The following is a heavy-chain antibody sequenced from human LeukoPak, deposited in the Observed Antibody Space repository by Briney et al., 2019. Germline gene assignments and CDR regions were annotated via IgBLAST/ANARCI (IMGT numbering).Heavy chain of an antibody. CDR2: ISYDGSNK. Sequence: PGRSLRLSCAASGFTFSSYAMHWVRQAPGKGLEWVAVISYDGSNKYYADSVKGRFTISRDNSKNTLYLQMNSLRAEDTAVYYRASLFQNFDYWGQGTLVTVSS. J-gene: IGHJ4*02. CDR3: ASLFQNFDY. CDR1: GFTFSSYA. V-gene: IGHV3-30-3*01.